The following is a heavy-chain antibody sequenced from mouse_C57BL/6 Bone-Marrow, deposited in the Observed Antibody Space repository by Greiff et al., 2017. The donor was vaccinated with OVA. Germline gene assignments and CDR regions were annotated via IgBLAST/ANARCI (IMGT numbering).Heavy chain of an antibody. CDR3: TRSYSNYGDFDY. D-gene: IGHD2-5*01. CDR1: GYTFTDYE. V-gene: IGHV1-15*01. Sequence: QVQLQQSGAELVRPGASVTLSCKASGYTFTDYEMHWVKQTPVHGLEWIGAIDPETGGTAYNQKFKGKAILTAAKSSSTASMELRSLTSEDSAVYYCTRSYSNYGDFDYWGQGTTLTVSA. CDR2: IDPETGGT. J-gene: IGHJ2*01.